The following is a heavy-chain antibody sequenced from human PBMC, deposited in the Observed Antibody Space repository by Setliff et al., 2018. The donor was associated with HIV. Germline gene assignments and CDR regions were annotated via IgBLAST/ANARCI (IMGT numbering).Heavy chain of an antibody. CDR1: GGSISTGDYY. CDR2: IFYKVST. J-gene: IGHJ6*03. CDR3: VRTNYYYYYMDV. Sequence: PSETLSLTCTVSGGSISTGDYYWAWIRHYPGKGLEWIGYIFYKVSTFYNPSLKSRVSISVLRSTDQFFLRLNSVTAADTAVYYCVRTNYYYYYMDVWGKGTTVTVSS. V-gene: IGHV4-31*03.